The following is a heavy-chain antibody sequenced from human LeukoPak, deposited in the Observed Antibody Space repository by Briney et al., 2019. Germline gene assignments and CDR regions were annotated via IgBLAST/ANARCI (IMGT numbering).Heavy chain of an antibody. CDR2: IYYSGST. V-gene: IGHV4-38-2*02. CDR3: ARDGYYGSGSLHWFDP. J-gene: IGHJ5*02. Sequence: SETLSLTCTVSGYSINSGYYWSWIRQPPGKRLEWIGYIYYSGSTNYNPSLKSRVTISVDTSKNQFSLKLSSVTAADTAVYYCARDGYYGSGSLHWFDPWGQGTLVTVSS. CDR1: GYSINSGYY. D-gene: IGHD3-10*01.